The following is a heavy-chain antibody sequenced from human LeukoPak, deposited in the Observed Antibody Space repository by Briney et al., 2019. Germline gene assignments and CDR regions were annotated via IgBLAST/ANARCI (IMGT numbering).Heavy chain of an antibody. CDR3: ASFDRSGSYYYYYMDV. CDR1: GGSISSNYHY. J-gene: IGHJ6*03. Sequence: SETLSLTCTVSGGSISSNYHYWGWIRQPPGKGLEWIGSIYYSGSTYYNPSLKSRVTISLDTSKNQFSLRLSSVTAADTAVYYCASFDRSGSYYYYYMDVWGKGTTVTISS. D-gene: IGHD3-22*01. CDR2: IYYSGST. V-gene: IGHV4-39*07.